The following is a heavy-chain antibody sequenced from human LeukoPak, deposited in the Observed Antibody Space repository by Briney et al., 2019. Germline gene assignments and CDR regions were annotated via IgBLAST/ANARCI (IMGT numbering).Heavy chain of an antibody. V-gene: IGHV5-51*01. J-gene: IGHJ5*02. CDR1: GYSFTNYW. CDR3: AIHCSSTTCPGNWFDP. Sequence: GESLKISCKSSGYSFTNYWIAWVRQMPGKGLEWMGIIYPGDSDTRYSPSFQGQVTISADKSITTAFLQWNSLKASDTAMYYCAIHCSSTTCPGNWFDPWGQGTLVTVSS. CDR2: IYPGDSDT. D-gene: IGHD2-2*01.